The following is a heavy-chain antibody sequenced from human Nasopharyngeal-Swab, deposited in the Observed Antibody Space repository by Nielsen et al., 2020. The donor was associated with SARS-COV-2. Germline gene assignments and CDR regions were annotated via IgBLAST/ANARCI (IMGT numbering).Heavy chain of an antibody. CDR3: AKDACSTNCNFEF. J-gene: IGHJ4*02. D-gene: IGHD1-1*01. V-gene: IGHV3-9*01. Sequence: GGSLRLSWAASGFTFDDYAMHWVRQLPGKGLEWVSRISWNSGNIIYADSVRGRFTISRDNTKKILLLEMNSLRPEDTAFYYCAKDACSTNCNFEFWGQGTLVTVSS. CDR1: GFTFDDYA. CDR2: ISWNSGNI.